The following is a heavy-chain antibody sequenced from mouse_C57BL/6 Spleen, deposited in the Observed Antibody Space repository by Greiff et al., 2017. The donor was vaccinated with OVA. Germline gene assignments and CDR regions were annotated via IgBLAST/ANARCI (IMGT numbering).Heavy chain of an antibody. CDR1: GYTFTSYW. D-gene: IGHD1-1*01. Sequence: VQLQQPGAELVKPGASVKMSCKASGYTFTSYWITWVKQRPGQGLEWIGDIYPGSGSTNYNEKFKSNATLTVDTSSSTAYMQLSSMTSEDSAVYYCARDYGSPDYWGQGTTLTVSS. V-gene: IGHV1-55*01. CDR2: IYPGSGST. CDR3: ARDYGSPDY. J-gene: IGHJ2*01.